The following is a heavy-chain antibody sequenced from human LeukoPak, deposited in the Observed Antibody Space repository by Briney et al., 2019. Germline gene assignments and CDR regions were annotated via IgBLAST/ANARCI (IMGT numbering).Heavy chain of an antibody. V-gene: IGHV3-53*05. CDR1: GFTVSSDY. CDR3: ARNWFDP. J-gene: IGHJ5*02. CDR2: IYSGGST. Sequence: GGSLRLSCAASGFTVSSDYMSWVRQAPGKGLEWGSVIYSGGSTYYADSVKGRFTISRDNSKNTVYLQMNSLRFEDTAMYYCARNWFDPWGQGTLVTVSS.